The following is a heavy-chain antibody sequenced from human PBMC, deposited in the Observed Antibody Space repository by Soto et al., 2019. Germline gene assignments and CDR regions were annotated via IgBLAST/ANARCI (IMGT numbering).Heavy chain of an antibody. CDR1: GFTFRTYT. V-gene: IGHV3-23*01. Sequence: GVSLSLSCAASGFTFRTYTMNWVCQAPGKGREWVSGIYGRGDDAFYADSVKGRFTISRDNSGNTLYLQMNSLRVEDTAVYYCAKDARPDGYWDFDYWGQGTLVTVSS. CDR2: IYGRGDDA. D-gene: IGHD5-12*01. CDR3: AKDARPDGYWDFDY. J-gene: IGHJ4*02.